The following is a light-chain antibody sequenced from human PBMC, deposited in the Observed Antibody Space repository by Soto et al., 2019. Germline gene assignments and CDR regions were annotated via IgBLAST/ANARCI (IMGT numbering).Light chain of an antibody. CDR2: SAT. CDR3: LLYHGGGWV. V-gene: IGLV7-43*01. Sequence: QAVVTQEPSLTVSPGGTVTLTCASSTGPVTTGYYPNWFQQMPGQTPRALIYSATIKHSWTPARFSCSLLGGKAALTLSNVQPEDDSEYYCLLYHGGGWVFGGGTKLTVL. CDR1: TGPVTTGYY. J-gene: IGLJ3*02.